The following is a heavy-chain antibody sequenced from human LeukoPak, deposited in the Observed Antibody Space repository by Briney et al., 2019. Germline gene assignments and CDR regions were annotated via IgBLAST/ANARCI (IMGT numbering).Heavy chain of an antibody. V-gene: IGHV3-48*03. J-gene: IGHJ4*02. D-gene: IGHD5-18*01. CDR1: GFTFSSYE. CDR2: ISSSGSTI. Sequence: GGSLRLSCAASGFTFSSYEMNWVRQAPGKGLEWVSYISSSGSTIYYADCVKGRFTISRDNSKNTLYLQMNSLRAEDTAVYYCAKASGGYSYGSGFGYWGQGTLVTVSS. CDR3: AKASGGYSYGSGFGY.